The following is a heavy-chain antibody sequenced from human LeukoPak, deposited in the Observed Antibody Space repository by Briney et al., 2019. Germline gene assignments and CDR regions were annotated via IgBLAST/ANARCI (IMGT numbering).Heavy chain of an antibody. D-gene: IGHD3-22*01. CDR2: ITTSDST. J-gene: IGHJ4*02. CDR3: ARVRKDSSGYYYFDY. V-gene: IGHV3-23*01. CDR1: GFTFSSYA. Sequence: GGSLRLSCAASGFTFSSYAMDWIRQTPGKGLEWVSGITTSDSTYYADSVKGRFTISRDNSKNTLFLQINSLTVEDTAVYYCARVRKDSSGYYYFDYWGQGTLVTVSS.